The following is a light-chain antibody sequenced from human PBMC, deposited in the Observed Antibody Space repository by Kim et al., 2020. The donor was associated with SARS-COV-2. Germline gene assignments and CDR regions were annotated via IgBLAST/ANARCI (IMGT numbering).Light chain of an antibody. V-gene: IGLV3-19*01. CDR1: ILRNYY. J-gene: IGLJ2*01. CDR2: GEN. Sequence: ALGQTVRSTCQGDILRNYYASWYQQKPGQAPVFVIYGENNRPSGIPDRFSGSFSGNTASLTITGAQAEDEADYYCNCRDSSGNHLVFGGGTKLTVL. CDR3: NCRDSSGNHLV.